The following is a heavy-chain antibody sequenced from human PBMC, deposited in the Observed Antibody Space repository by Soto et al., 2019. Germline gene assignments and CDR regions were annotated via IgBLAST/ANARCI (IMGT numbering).Heavy chain of an antibody. CDR1: GFAFSTYG. D-gene: IGHD3-9*01. V-gene: IGHV3-33*01. Sequence: QVQLVESGGGVVQSGRSLRLSCAASGFAFSTYGMHWVRQAPGKGLEWVAMTWHDGGNKYYADCVKGRFTISRDNSKNTLYLQMNSLRDEDTAVYYCASDLDWLLAFDYWGQGTLVTVSS. CDR2: TWHDGGNK. J-gene: IGHJ4*02. CDR3: ASDLDWLLAFDY.